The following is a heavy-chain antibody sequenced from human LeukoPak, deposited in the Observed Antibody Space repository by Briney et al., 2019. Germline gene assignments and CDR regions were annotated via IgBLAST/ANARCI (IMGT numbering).Heavy chain of an antibody. CDR1: GFTFSDYY. Sequence: GGSLRLSCAASGFTFSDYYMAYIRQAPGEGLEWVSYISYTSSTVYYADSVKGRFTISRDNAKNSLYLQMNSLRAEDTAVYYCARASGYYPKKAYFAYWGQGPLVTVSS. J-gene: IGHJ4*02. CDR2: ISYTSSTV. V-gene: IGHV3-11*01. CDR3: ARASGYYPKKAYFAY. D-gene: IGHD3-22*01.